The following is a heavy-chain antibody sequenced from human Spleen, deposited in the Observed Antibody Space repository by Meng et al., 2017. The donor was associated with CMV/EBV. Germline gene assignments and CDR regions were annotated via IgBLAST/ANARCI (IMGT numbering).Heavy chain of an antibody. CDR2: ISSSSSYI. J-gene: IGHJ6*02. D-gene: IGHD3-22*01. V-gene: IGHV3-21*01. Sequence: GESLKISCAASDFIFSTFSMNWVRQAPGKGLEWVSHISSSSSYIYYADSVKGRFTISRDNSKKSLFLQIHSLRAEDTAVYYCARDGYQLSLGMDVWGQGTTVTVSS. CDR1: DFIFSTFS. CDR3: ARDGYQLSLGMDV.